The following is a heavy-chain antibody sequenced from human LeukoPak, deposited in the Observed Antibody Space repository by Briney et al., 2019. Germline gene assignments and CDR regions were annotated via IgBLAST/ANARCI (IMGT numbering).Heavy chain of an antibody. J-gene: IGHJ4*02. D-gene: IGHD2-2*01. CDR1: GFTFSSYT. Sequence: GGSLRLSCAASGFTFSSYTMNWVRQAPGTGLEWVSSISSSTTYIYYADSVKGRFTISRDNAKNPLYLQMNSLRAEDTAVYYCARDVYSTSWSNFDFWGQGTLVTVSS. CDR2: ISSSTTYI. V-gene: IGHV3-21*01. CDR3: ARDVYSTSWSNFDF.